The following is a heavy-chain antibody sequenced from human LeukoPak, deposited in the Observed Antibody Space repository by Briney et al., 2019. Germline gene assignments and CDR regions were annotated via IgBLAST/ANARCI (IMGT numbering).Heavy chain of an antibody. D-gene: IGHD5-24*01. CDR2: IYYSGST. Sequence: SETLSLTCAVYGGSFSGYYWSWIRQPPGKGLEWIGYIYYSGSTNYNPSLKSRVTISVDTSKNQFSLKLSSVTAADTAVYYCAREPEEMATTPLWAFDIWGQGTMVTVSS. J-gene: IGHJ3*02. CDR3: AREPEEMATTPLWAFDI. CDR1: GGSFSGYY. V-gene: IGHV4-59*12.